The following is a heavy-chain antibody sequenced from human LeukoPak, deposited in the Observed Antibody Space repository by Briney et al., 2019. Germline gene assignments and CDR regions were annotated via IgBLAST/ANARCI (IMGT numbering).Heavy chain of an antibody. CDR1: GFTFNKYA. D-gene: IGHD2-8*02. Sequence: PGGSLRLSCAASGFTFNKYAMHWVRQIPGTGLVWVSRLGADGSGTRYADSVKGRFTISRDNAKNTVYLQMSSLRADDTAVYYGARDGFTGPRTAYLDHWGQGTLVTVSS. CDR3: ARDGFTGPRTAYLDH. J-gene: IGHJ4*01. CDR2: LGADGSGT. V-gene: IGHV3-74*01.